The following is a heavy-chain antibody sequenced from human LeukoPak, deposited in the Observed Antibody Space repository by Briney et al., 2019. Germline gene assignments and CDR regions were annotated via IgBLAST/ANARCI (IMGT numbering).Heavy chain of an antibody. CDR1: GFTFSDYY. CDR2: ISSGGSAR. V-gene: IGHV3-11*04. J-gene: IGHJ4*02. CDR3: ASAGYSSSWYYFDY. D-gene: IGHD6-13*01. Sequence: PGGSLRLSCAASGFTFSDYYMSWIRQAPGKGLQWVSHISSGGSARYYADSVKGRFTISRDNSKNTLYLQMNSLRAEDTAVYYCASAGYSSSWYYFDYWGQGTLVTVSS.